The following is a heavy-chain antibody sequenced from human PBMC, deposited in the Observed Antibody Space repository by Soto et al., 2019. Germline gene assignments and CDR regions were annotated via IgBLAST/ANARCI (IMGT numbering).Heavy chain of an antibody. D-gene: IGHD3-10*01. CDR2: ISGSGGST. J-gene: IGHJ4*02. CDR1: GFTFSSYA. CDR3: AKAVGGGYYFDY. V-gene: IGHV3-23*01. Sequence: EVQLLESGGGLVQPGGSLRLSCAASGFTFSSYAMSWVRQAPGKGLEWVSDISGSGGSTYYADSVKGRFTISRHNAKNTQYLQMNSLRAEDTAVYYCAKAVGGGYYFDYWGQGTLVTVSS.